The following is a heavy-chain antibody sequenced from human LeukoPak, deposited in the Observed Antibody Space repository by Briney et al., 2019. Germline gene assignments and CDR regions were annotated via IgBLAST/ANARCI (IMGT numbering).Heavy chain of an antibody. CDR1: GYTFTGYY. Sequence: ASVKVSCKASGYTFTGYYMHWVRQAPGQGLEWMGWINPNSGGTNYAQKLQGRVTMTRDTSISTAYMELSRLRSDDTAVYYCARGGWYQLLPFDYWGQGTLVTVSS. D-gene: IGHD2-2*01. CDR2: INPNSGGT. CDR3: ARGGWYQLLPFDY. V-gene: IGHV1-2*02. J-gene: IGHJ4*02.